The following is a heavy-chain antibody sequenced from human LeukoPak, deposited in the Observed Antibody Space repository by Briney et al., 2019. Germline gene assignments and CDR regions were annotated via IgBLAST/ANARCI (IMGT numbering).Heavy chain of an antibody. Sequence: PGGSLRLSCAASGFTFDDYAMHWVRQAPGKGLEWVSLISWDGGSTYYADSVKGRFTISRDNSKNSLYLQLTSLRAEDTALYYCARDRGRNSFDYWGQGTLVSVSS. CDR2: ISWDGGST. V-gene: IGHV3-43D*03. CDR3: ARDRGRNSFDY. J-gene: IGHJ4*02. D-gene: IGHD1-14*01. CDR1: GFTFDDYA.